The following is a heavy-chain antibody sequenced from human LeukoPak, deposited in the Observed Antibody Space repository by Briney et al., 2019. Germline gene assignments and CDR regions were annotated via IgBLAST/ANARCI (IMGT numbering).Heavy chain of an antibody. J-gene: IGHJ4*02. D-gene: IGHD6-19*01. Sequence: PSETLSLICTASGAPISRFYWNWVRQPPGKGVEWIGNIYNGVPTFFNPSLKRRVTLSVETSKTQFSLQLACVTAADTAVYYCVQTTGWPGFDYWGQGILVTVSS. CDR1: GAPISRFY. CDR3: VQTTGWPGFDY. CDR2: IYNGVPT. V-gene: IGHV4-4*09.